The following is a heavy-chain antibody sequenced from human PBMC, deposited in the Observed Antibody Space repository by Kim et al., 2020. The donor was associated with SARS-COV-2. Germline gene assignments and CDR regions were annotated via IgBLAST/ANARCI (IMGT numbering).Heavy chain of an antibody. D-gene: IGHD3-10*01. CDR3: ARAITMVPYFDY. Sequence: SYAQKFQGRVTMTRETYTSTVYMELSSLRSEDTAVYYCARAITMVPYFDYWGQGTLVTVSS. J-gene: IGHJ4*02. V-gene: IGHV1-46*01.